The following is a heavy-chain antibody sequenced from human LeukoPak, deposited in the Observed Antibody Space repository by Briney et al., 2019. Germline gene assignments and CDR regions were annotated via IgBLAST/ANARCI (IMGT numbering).Heavy chain of an antibody. CDR3: AKDLNGYYDSSGLFDY. D-gene: IGHD3-22*01. Sequence: GGSLRLSCAASGFTFSSYGMHWVRQAPGKGLEWVAVIWYDGSNKYYADSVKGRFTISRDNSKNTLYLQVNSLRAEDTAVYYCAKDLNGYYDSSGLFDYWGQGTLVTVSS. J-gene: IGHJ4*02. CDR2: IWYDGSNK. V-gene: IGHV3-33*06. CDR1: GFTFSSYG.